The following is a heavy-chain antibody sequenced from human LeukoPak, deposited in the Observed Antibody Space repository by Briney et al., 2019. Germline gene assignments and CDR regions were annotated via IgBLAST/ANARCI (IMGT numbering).Heavy chain of an antibody. J-gene: IGHJ3*02. CDR3: ARDRLTTVTPGLDAFDI. CDR2: ISSSGSTI. D-gene: IGHD4-11*01. Sequence: GGSLRLSCAASGFTFSSYEMNWVRQAPGKGLEWVSYISSSGSTIYYADSVKGRFTISRDNAKNSLYLQMNSLRAEDTAVYYCARDRLTTVTPGLDAFDIWGQGTMVTVSS. CDR1: GFTFSSYE. V-gene: IGHV3-48*03.